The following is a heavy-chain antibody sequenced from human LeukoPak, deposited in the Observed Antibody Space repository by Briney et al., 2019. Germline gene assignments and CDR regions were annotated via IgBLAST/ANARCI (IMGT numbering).Heavy chain of an antibody. CDR3: ARGGSSSWYGPYYYYYYYMDV. D-gene: IGHD6-13*01. CDR2: INHSGST. V-gene: IGHV4-34*01. J-gene: IGHJ6*03. Sequence: PSETLSLTCAVYGGSFSGYYWSWIRQPPGKGLEWLGEINHSGSTNYNPSLKSRVTISVDTSKNQFSLKLSSVTAADTAVYYCARGGSSSWYGPYYYYYYYMDVWGKGTTVTVSS. CDR1: GGSFSGYY.